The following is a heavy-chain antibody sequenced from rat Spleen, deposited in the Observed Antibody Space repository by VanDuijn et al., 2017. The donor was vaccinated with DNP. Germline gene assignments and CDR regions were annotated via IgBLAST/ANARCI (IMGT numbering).Heavy chain of an antibody. D-gene: IGHD1-9*01. CDR3: ATRPPIHTGTVDA. J-gene: IGHJ4*01. V-gene: IGHV4-2*01. CDR2: INEDSSTI. CDR1: GFNFNDYW. Sequence: EVKLVESGGGLVQPGRSLKLSCTASGFNFNDYWMGWVRQAPGKGLEWIGEINEDSSTIKYSPSLKEKFTISRDNGQNTLYLQMNKLGSEDTAIYYCATRPPIHTGTVDAWGQGTSVTVSS.